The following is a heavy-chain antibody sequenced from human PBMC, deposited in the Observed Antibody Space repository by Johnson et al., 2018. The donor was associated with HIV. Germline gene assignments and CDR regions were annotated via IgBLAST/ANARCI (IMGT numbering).Heavy chain of an antibody. CDR1: GFTFSSYG. CDR2: IRYDGSNK. V-gene: IGHV3-30*02. D-gene: IGHD4-17*01. Sequence: QVQLVESGGGVVQPGGSLRLSCAASGFTFSSYGMHWVRQAPGKGLEWVAFIRYDGSNKYYADSVKGRFTISRDNSKNTLYLQMNSLRAEDTAVYYCAKEDRITVTRVTWGAFDIWAQ. J-gene: IGHJ3*02. CDR3: AKEDRITVTRVTWGAFDI.